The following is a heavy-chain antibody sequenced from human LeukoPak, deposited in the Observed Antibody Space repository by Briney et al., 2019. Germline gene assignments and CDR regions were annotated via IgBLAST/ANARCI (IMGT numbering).Heavy chain of an antibody. D-gene: IGHD6-25*01. CDR1: GFTFSLYE. V-gene: IGHV3-48*03. CDR3: ARDASGHDLPFDY. J-gene: IGHJ4*02. CDR2: ISGGGETR. Sequence: GGSLRLSCAASGFTFSLYERNWVRQAPVKGLEWVSYISGGGETRYSADSVKGRFTISRDNGKNSLYLQMNRLRAEDTAVYYCARDASGHDLPFDYWGQGTLVTVSS.